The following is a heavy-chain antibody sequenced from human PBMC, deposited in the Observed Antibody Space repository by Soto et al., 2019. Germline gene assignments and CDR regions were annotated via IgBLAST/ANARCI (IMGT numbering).Heavy chain of an antibody. D-gene: IGHD3-22*01. CDR1: GYTFTSYG. J-gene: IGHJ4*02. CDR3: ARNPYYYDSSGYSYFDY. V-gene: IGHV1-18*01. Sequence: QVPLVQSGAEVKKPGASVKVSCKASGYTFTSYGISWVRQAPGQGLEWMGWISAYNGNTNYAQKLQGRVTMTTDTSTSTAYMELRSLRSDDTAVYYCARNPYYYDSSGYSYFDYWGQGTLVTVSS. CDR2: ISAYNGNT.